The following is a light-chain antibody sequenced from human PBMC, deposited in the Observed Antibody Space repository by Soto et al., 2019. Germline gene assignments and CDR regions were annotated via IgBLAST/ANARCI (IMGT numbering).Light chain of an antibody. Sequence: EIVMTHSPATLSVSPWEIATLSCRASQSVSSNLAWYQQKPGQAPRLLIYGASTRATGIPARFSGSGSGTDFTLTISSLQPEDFATYYRLLDLNYFWAFGQGTKVDIK. J-gene: IGKJ1*01. CDR3: LLDLNYFWA. CDR2: GAS. CDR1: QSVSSN. V-gene: IGKV3-15*01.